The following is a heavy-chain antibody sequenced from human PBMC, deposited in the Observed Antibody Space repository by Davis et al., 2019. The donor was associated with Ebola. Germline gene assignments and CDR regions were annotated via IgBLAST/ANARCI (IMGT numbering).Heavy chain of an antibody. D-gene: IGHD5-12*01. J-gene: IGHJ6*04. CDR1: GYTFTSYG. CDR2: ISAYNGNT. V-gene: IGHV1-18*01. Sequence: AASVKVSCKASGYTFTSYGISWVRQAPGQGLEWMGWISAYNGNTNYAQKLQGRVTMTTDTSTSTAYMELRSLRSDDTAVYYCAIEGSGYDSLYYYGMDVWGKGTTVTVSS. CDR3: AIEGSGYDSLYYYGMDV.